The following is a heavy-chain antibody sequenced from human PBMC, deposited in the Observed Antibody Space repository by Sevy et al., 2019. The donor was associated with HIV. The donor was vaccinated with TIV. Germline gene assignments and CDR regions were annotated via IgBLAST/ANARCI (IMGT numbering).Heavy chain of an antibody. D-gene: IGHD4-4*01. CDR2: IIPIFGTA. CDR3: ARGGYSNDIPYRKKTYYYYGMDV. J-gene: IGHJ6*02. Sequence: ASVKVSCKASGGTFSSYAISWVRQAPGQGLEWMGGIIPIFGTANYAQKFQGRVTITADESTSTAYMELSSLRSEDTAVYYCARGGYSNDIPYRKKTYYYYGMDVWGQGTTVTVSS. V-gene: IGHV1-69*13. CDR1: GGTFSSYA.